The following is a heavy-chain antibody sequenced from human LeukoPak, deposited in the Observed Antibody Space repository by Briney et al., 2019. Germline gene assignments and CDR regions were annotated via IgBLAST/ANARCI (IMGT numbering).Heavy chain of an antibody. J-gene: IGHJ5*02. CDR2: INTNTGNP. CDR3: AITIFGVVIPS. Sequence: AASVKVSCKASGGTFTSYAMNWVRQAPGQGLEWMGWINTNTGNPTYGQGFTGRFVFSLDTSVSTAYLQISSLKAEDTAVYYCAITIFGVVIPSWGQGTLVTVSS. D-gene: IGHD3-3*01. CDR1: GGTFTSYA. V-gene: IGHV7-4-1*02.